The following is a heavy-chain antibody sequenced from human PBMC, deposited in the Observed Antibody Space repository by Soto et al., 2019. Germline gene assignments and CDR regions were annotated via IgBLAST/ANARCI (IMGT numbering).Heavy chain of an antibody. CDR3: ARGRKYSSSWYYYYGMDV. D-gene: IGHD6-13*01. CDR2: IIPIFGTA. V-gene: IGHV1-69*13. Sequence: SVKVSCKASGGTFSSYAISWVRQAPGQGLEWMGGIIPIFGTANYAQKFQGRVTITADESTSTAFMELSSLGSEDTAVYYCARGRKYSSSWYYYYGMDVWGQGTTVTVSS. CDR1: GGTFSSYA. J-gene: IGHJ6*02.